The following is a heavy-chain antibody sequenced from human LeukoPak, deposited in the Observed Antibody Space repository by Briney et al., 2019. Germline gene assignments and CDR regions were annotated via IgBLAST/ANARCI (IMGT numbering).Heavy chain of an antibody. CDR3: ARGSGYDYPGGADC. D-gene: IGHD5-12*01. CDR1: GGTFSSYA. CDR2: IIPIFGTA. J-gene: IGHJ4*02. V-gene: IGHV1-69*05. Sequence: SVKVSCKASGGTFSSYAISWVRQAPGQGLGWMGGIIPIFGTANYAQKFQGRVTITTDESTSTAYMELSSLRSEDTAVYYCARGSGYDYPGGADCWGQGTLVTVSS.